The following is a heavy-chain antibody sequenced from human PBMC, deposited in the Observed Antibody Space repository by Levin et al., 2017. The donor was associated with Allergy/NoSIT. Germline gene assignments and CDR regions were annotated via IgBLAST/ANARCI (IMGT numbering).Heavy chain of an antibody. CDR1: GGSITTINW. Sequence: SETLSLTCAVSGGSITTINWWSWVRQTPGKGLEWIGEIYHSGSTNYNPSLKSRVTISVDKSKNQFSLKLSSVTAADTAVYFCASQNDNYYYLDVWGKGTTVTVSS. J-gene: IGHJ6*03. CDR3: ASQNDNYYYLDV. CDR2: IYHSGST. V-gene: IGHV4-4*02. D-gene: IGHD1-1*01.